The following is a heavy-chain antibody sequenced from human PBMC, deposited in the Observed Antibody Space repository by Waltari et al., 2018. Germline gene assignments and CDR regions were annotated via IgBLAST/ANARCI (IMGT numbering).Heavy chain of an antibody. CDR2: IYYSGST. CDR1: GGSISSSSYY. CDR3: ASILYNWNDGTDAFDI. V-gene: IGHV4-39*01. D-gene: IGHD1-20*01. Sequence: QLQLQESGPGLVKPSETLSLTCTVSGGSISSSSYYWGWIRQPPGKGLEWIGSIYYSGSTYYNPSLKSRVTISVDTSKNQFSLKLSSVTAADTAVYYCASILYNWNDGTDAFDIWGQGTTVTVSS. J-gene: IGHJ3*02.